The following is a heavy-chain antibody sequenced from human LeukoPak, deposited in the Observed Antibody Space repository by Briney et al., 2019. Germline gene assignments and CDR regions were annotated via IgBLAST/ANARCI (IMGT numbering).Heavy chain of an antibody. V-gene: IGHV3-48*02. D-gene: IGHD1-26*01. J-gene: IGHJ4*02. Sequence: GGSLRLSCAASGFTVISNYMIWVRQAPGKGLEWVSYISSSSSTIYYADSVKGRFTISRDNAKNSLYLQMNSLRDEDTAVYYCAREIVGATEGYFDYWGQGTLVTVSS. CDR3: AREIVGATEGYFDY. CDR2: ISSSSSTI. CDR1: GFTVISNY.